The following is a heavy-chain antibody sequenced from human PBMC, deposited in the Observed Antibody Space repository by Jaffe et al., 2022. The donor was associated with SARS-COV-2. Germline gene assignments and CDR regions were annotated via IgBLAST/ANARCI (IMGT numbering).Heavy chain of an antibody. J-gene: IGHJ4*02. D-gene: IGHD2-15*01. Sequence: QVQLQESGPGLVKPSQTLSLTCTVSGGSISSGGYYWSWIRQHPGKGLEWIGYIYYSGSTYYNPSLKSRVTISVDTSKNQFSLKLSSVTAADTAVYYCARAPKADIVVANYFDYWGQGTLVTVSS. CDR2: IYYSGST. CDR1: GGSISSGGYY. V-gene: IGHV4-31*03. CDR3: ARAPKADIVVANYFDY.